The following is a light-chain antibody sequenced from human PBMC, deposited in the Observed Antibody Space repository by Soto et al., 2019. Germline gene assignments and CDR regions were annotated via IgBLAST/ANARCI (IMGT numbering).Light chain of an antibody. CDR2: DVS. CDR3: SSYTTSGIRV. V-gene: IGLV2-14*03. J-gene: IGLJ2*01. Sequence: QSALTQPASVSGSPGQSITISCTGTSSDIGAYNYVSWYQHHPGKVPKVMIYDVSNRPSGVSNRFSGSKSANTASLTISGLQAEDEADYYCSSYTTSGIRVFGGGTKVTVL. CDR1: SSDIGAYNY.